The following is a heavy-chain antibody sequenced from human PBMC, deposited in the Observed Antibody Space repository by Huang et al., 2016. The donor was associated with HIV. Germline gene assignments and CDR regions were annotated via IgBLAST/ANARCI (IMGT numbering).Heavy chain of an antibody. V-gene: IGHV1-46*01. CDR2: INPAVGSS. J-gene: IGHJ3*01. CDR1: GYTFTNYY. D-gene: IGHD3-9*01. Sequence: KPGASVKVSCKASGYTFTNYYFHWVRQAPGQGLEWMGMINPAVGSSSYTPRFQGRVTMTRDTSTSTVYMELSSLRSEVTALYYCARAGFDGLLGGAFDVWGQGTMVTVSS. CDR3: ARAGFDGLLGGAFDV.